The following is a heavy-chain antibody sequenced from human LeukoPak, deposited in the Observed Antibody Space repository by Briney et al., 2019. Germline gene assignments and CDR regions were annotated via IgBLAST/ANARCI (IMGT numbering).Heavy chain of an antibody. V-gene: IGHV4-34*01. CDR2: INHSGST. CDR1: GGSISSYY. J-gene: IGHJ6*03. CDR3: ASLRGGVRYYYYYMDV. D-gene: IGHD3-16*01. Sequence: SETLSLTCTVSGGSISSYYWTWIRQPPGKGLEWIGEINHSGSTNYNPSLKSRVTISVDTSKNQFSLKLSSVTAADTAVYYCASLRGGVRYYYYYMDVWGKGTTVTVSS.